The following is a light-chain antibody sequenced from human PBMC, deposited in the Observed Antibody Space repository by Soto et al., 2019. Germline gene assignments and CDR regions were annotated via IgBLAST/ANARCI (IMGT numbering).Light chain of an antibody. J-gene: IGKJ4*01. V-gene: IGKV1D-8*03. CDR3: QQIYSAPLT. Sequence: VIWMTQSPSLLSASTGDRVTISCRMSQGITTYLNWYRQKPGKAPKLLIYAASSLQSGVPSRFSGSGSETEFTLSISSLQPEDFATYFCQQIYSAPLTFGGGTKVDIK. CDR1: QGITTY. CDR2: AAS.